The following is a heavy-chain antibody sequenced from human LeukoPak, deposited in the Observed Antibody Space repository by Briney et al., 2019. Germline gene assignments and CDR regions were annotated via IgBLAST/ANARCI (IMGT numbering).Heavy chain of an antibody. CDR1: GASISSGGYY. Sequence: PSETLSLTCTVSGASISSGGYYWSWIRQHPEKGLEWIGFIYYTGTIYYNPPLQRRVTMSADTSKSQFSLKLRSVTAADTAVYYCAASSMGYSYGSDYWGQGTLVTVSS. D-gene: IGHD5-18*01. CDR2: IYYTGTI. V-gene: IGHV4-31*03. J-gene: IGHJ4*02. CDR3: AASSMGYSYGSDY.